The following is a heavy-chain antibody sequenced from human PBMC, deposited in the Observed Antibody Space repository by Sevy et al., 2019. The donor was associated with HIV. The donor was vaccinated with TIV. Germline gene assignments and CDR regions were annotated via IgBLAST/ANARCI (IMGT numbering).Heavy chain of an antibody. CDR1: GFSFSTYE. CDR3: ASAGGLEY. J-gene: IGHJ4*02. V-gene: IGHV3-48*03. Sequence: GGSLRLSCAASGFSFSTYEMNWVSQAPGKGLEWVSYISSSGNTIYYADSVEGRFSISRDNAKNSVDLQMNSLRPDDTAVYYCASAGGLEYWGQGTLVTVSS. D-gene: IGHD6-13*01. CDR2: ISSSGNTI.